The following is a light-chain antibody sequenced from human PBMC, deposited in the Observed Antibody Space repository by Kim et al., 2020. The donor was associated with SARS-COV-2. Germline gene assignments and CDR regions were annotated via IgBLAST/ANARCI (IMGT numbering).Light chain of an antibody. Sequence: EIVLTQSPGTLSLSPGERATLSCRASQSVSSGYLAWYQQKHGQAPRLLIYGASNRATGIPDRFTGSGSGTDFTLTISRLEPEDFAVYYCQHYVSSLWTFGQGTKVDIK. CDR2: GAS. CDR3: QHYVSSLWT. V-gene: IGKV3-20*01. J-gene: IGKJ1*01. CDR1: QSVSSGY.